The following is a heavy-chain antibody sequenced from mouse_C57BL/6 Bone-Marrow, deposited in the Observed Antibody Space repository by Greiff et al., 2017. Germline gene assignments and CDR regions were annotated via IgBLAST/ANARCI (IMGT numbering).Heavy chain of an antibody. D-gene: IGHD1-1*01. V-gene: IGHV1-66*01. CDR1: GYSFTSYY. CDR2: IYPGSGNT. Sequence: QVQLKESGPELVKPGASVKISCKASGYSFTSYYIHWVKQRPGQGLEWIGWIYPGSGNTKYNEKFKGKATLTADTSSSTAYMQLSSLTSEDSAVYYCARGATVVPSYVDVWGTGTTVTVSS. J-gene: IGHJ1*03. CDR3: ARGATVVPSYVDV.